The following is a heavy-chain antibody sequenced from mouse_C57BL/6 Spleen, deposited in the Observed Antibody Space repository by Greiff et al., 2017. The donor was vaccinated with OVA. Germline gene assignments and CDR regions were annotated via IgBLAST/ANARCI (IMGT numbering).Heavy chain of an antibody. V-gene: IGHV1-15*01. D-gene: IGHD1-1*01. Sequence: QVQLKESGAELVRPGASVTLSCKASGYTFTDYEMHWVKQTPVHGLEWIGAIDPETGGTAYYQKLQGKAILTADNASSTAYMELRSLTSEDSAVYYFTRNLLPTNWGQGTSVTVSS. J-gene: IGHJ4*01. CDR2: IDPETGGT. CDR1: GYTFTDYE. CDR3: TRNLLPTN.